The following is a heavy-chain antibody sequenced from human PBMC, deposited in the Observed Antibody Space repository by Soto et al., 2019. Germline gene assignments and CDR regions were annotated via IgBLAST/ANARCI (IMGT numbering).Heavy chain of an antibody. D-gene: IGHD6-19*01. Sequence: QVQLVQSGAEVKKPGASVTVSCKTSGYTFSNYGINWVRQAPGQGLEWKGWISGYNGNTNYAQTVQGRVTMTTDTSTGTVYMGLRSLKSDDTAIYSCSRFIMVGGWFDPNYYHGMDVWGQGTTVTVSS. CDR2: ISGYNGNT. CDR3: SRFIMVGGWFDPNYYHGMDV. CDR1: GYTFSNYG. J-gene: IGHJ6*02. V-gene: IGHV1-18*01.